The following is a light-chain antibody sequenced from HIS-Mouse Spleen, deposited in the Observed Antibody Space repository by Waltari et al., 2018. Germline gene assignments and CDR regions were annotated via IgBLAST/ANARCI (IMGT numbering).Light chain of an antibody. CDR2: AAS. CDR1: QSVSSN. V-gene: IGKV3-15*01. CDR3: QQLNSYPPT. Sequence: EIVMTQSPATLSVSPGERATLSCRASQSVSSNLAWYQQKPGQAPRLLIYAASTLQSGVPSRFSGSGSGTEFTLTISSLQPEDFATYYCQQLNSYPPTFGQGTKVEIK. J-gene: IGKJ1*01.